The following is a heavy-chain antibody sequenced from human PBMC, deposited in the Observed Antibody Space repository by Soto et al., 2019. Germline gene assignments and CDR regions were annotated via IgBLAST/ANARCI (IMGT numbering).Heavy chain of an antibody. CDR3: ARFRARLDGMDV. Sequence: SETLSLTCAVYGGSFSCYYWSWIRQPPGKGLEWIGEINHSGSTNYNPSLKSRVTISVDTSKNQFSLKLSSVTAADTAVYYCARFRARLDGMDVWGQGTTVTVSS. V-gene: IGHV4-34*01. CDR1: GGSFSCYY. J-gene: IGHJ6*02. CDR2: INHSGST.